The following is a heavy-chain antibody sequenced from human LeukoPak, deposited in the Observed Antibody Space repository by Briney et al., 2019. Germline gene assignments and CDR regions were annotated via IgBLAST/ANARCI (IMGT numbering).Heavy chain of an antibody. CDR1: GGSFSGYY. CDR2: INHSGST. V-gene: IGHV4-34*01. J-gene: IGHJ4*02. CDR3: ARGSYRRDGYNLPPTPFDY. Sequence: SETLSLTCGVYGGSFSGYYWSWIRQPPGKGLEWIGEINHSGSTNYNPSLKSRVTISVDTSKNQFSLKLSSVTAADTAVYYCARGSYRRDGYNLPPTPFDYWSQGTLVTVSS. D-gene: IGHD5-12*01.